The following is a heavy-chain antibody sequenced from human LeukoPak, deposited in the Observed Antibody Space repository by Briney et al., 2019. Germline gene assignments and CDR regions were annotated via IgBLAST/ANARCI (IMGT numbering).Heavy chain of an antibody. D-gene: IGHD3-10*01. Sequence: GGSLRLSCAASGFTFDDYAMHWVRQAPGKGLEWVSGISWNSGSIGYADSVKGRFTISRDNAKNSLYLQTNSLRAEDTALYYCAKASRKLLWFGELTDDAFDIWGQGTMVTVSS. CDR3: AKASRKLLWFGELTDDAFDI. CDR2: ISWNSGSI. J-gene: IGHJ3*02. V-gene: IGHV3-9*01. CDR1: GFTFDDYA.